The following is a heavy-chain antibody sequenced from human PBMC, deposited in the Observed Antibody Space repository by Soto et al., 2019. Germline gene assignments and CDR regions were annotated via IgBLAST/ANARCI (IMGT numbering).Heavy chain of an antibody. CDR2: ISAYNGNT. D-gene: IGHD3-9*01. CDR1: GYAFTSYG. V-gene: IGHV1-18*01. Sequence: ASVKVSCKASGYAFTSYGISWVRQAPGQGLEWMGWISAYNGNTNYAQKLQGRVTMTTDTSISTAYMELSRLRSDDTAAYYCALYDILTGYGYWGQGTLVTVSS. CDR3: ALYDILTGYGY. J-gene: IGHJ4*02.